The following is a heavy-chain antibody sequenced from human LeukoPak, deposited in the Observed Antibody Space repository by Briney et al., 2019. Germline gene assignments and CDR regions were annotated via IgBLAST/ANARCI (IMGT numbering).Heavy chain of an antibody. Sequence: GGSLRLSCAASGFTFSGSAIHWVRQSSGKGLEWVGRIRSKANSYAATYTASMKGRFIISRDDSKNTAYLQMNSLKTEDTAVYFCSGYYDFWTGPGDYMDVWGKGTTVTVSS. CDR3: SGYYDFWTGPGDYMDV. V-gene: IGHV3-73*01. CDR2: IRSKANSYAA. J-gene: IGHJ6*03. CDR1: GFTFSGSA. D-gene: IGHD3-3*01.